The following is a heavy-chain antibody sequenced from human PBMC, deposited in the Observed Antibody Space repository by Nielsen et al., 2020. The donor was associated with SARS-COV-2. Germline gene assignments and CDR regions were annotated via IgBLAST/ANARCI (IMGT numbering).Heavy chain of an antibody. Sequence: SLKISCAASGFTFDDYAMHWVRQAPGKGLEWVSGIGWNSGSIGYADSVKGRFTISRDNAKNSLYLQMNSLRAEDTALYYCAKDTHPDYYDSSGYYYAFQHWGQGTLVTVSS. D-gene: IGHD3-22*01. CDR1: GFTFDDYA. CDR3: AKDTHPDYYDSSGYYYAFQH. V-gene: IGHV3-9*01. CDR2: IGWNSGSI. J-gene: IGHJ1*01.